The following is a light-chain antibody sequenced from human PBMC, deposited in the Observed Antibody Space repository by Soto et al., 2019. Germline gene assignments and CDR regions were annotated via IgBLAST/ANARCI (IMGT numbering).Light chain of an antibody. Sequence: QSPGTLSLSPGERATLSCXASQTVTSNYLAWYQQKPGQAPRLRIYGASSRATGIPDRFSGGGSGTDFTLTISTLEPEDFAVYYCQHYSRSPYTFGQGTKLEIK. CDR2: GAS. CDR3: QHYSRSPYT. CDR1: QTVTSNY. V-gene: IGKV3-20*01. J-gene: IGKJ2*01.